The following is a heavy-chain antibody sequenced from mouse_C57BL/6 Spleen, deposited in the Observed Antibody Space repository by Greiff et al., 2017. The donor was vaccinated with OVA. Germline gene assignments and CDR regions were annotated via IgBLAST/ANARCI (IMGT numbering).Heavy chain of an antibody. CDR3: GRRNWDGAFDY. D-gene: IGHD4-1*01. CDR2: IRSKSNNYAT. CDR1: GFSFNTYA. J-gene: IGHJ2*01. Sequence: EVMLVESGGGLVQPKGSLKLSCAASGFSFNTYAMNWVRQAPGKGLEWVARIRSKSNNYATYYADSVKDRFTISRDESESMLYLQMNNLKTEDTAMYYCGRRNWDGAFDYWGQGTTLTVSS. V-gene: IGHV10-1*01.